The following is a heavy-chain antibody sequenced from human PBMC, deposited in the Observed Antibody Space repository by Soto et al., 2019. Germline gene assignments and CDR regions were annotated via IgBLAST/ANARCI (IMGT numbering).Heavy chain of an antibody. V-gene: IGHV4-31*03. CDR3: ARESISTVTHHDAFDI. D-gene: IGHD4-17*01. J-gene: IGHJ3*02. CDR2: IYYSGST. CDR1: GGSISSGGYY. Sequence: SETLSLTCTVSGGSISSGGYYWSWIRQHPGKGLEWIGYIYYSGSTYYNPSLKSRVTISVDTSKNQFSLKLSSVTAADTAVYYCARESISTVTHHDAFDIWGQGTMVTVSS.